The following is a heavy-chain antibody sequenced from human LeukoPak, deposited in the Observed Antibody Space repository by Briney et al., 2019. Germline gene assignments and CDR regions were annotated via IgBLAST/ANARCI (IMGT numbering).Heavy chain of an antibody. Sequence: ASVKVSCKVSGYTLTELSMHWVRQAPGKGLEWMGGFDPEDGETIYAQKFQGRVTMIEDTSTDTAYMELSSLRSEDTAVYYCATLILGAAGNWFDPWGQGTLVTVSS. CDR3: ATLILGAAGNWFDP. CDR1: GYTLTELS. V-gene: IGHV1-24*01. J-gene: IGHJ5*02. CDR2: FDPEDGET. D-gene: IGHD6-25*01.